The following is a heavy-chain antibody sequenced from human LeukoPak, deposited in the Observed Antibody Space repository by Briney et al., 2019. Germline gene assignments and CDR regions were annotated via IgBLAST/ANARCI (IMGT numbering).Heavy chain of an antibody. CDR1: GYTFTNFG. V-gene: IGHV1-18*01. CDR3: ARESFSLKQVDTAMLLT. J-gene: IGHJ5*02. Sequence: ASVKVSCKASGYTFTNFGISWVRQAPGQGLEWMGWINTYNGNTNYAQKLQGRVTMTTDTYTTTAYMELRSLRSDDTAGYYCARESFSLKQVDTAMLLTWGQGTLVTVSS. CDR2: INTYNGNT. D-gene: IGHD5-18*01.